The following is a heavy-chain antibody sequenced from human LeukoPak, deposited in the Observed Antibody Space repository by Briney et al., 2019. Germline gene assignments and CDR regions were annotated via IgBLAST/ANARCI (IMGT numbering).Heavy chain of an antibody. Sequence: SQTLSLTCTVSGGSISSGSYYWSWIRQPAGKGLEWIGRIYTSGSTNYNPSPKSRVTISVDTSKNQFSLKLSSVTAADTAVYYCATSYCSSTSCYDSTFDYWGQGTLVTVSS. CDR1: GGSISSGSYY. CDR2: IYTSGST. V-gene: IGHV4-61*02. CDR3: ATSYCSSTSCYDSTFDY. D-gene: IGHD2-2*01. J-gene: IGHJ4*02.